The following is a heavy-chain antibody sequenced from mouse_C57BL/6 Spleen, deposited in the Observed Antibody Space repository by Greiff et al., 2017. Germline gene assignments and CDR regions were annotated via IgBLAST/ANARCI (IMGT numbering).Heavy chain of an antibody. Sequence: QVQLQQSGPELVKPGASVKISCKASGYAFSSSWMNWVKQRPGKGLEWIGRIYPGDGDTNYNGKFKGKATLTADKSSSTAYMQLSSLTSEDSAVYFCARVGRLGGYFDVWGTGTTVTVSS. CDR1: GYAFSSSW. V-gene: IGHV1-82*01. CDR3: ARVGRLGGYFDV. CDR2: IYPGDGDT. J-gene: IGHJ1*03. D-gene: IGHD1-1*01.